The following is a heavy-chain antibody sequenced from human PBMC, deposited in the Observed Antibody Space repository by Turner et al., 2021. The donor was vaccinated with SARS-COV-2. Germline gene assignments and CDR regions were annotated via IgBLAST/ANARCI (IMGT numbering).Heavy chain of an antibody. CDR2: ISYDGSNK. J-gene: IGHJ4*02. CDR3: ARDWTIFGVVGTAFDY. D-gene: IGHD3-3*01. CDR1: GFTFSSYA. Sequence: QVQVVESGGGVVQPGRSLRLSCAAIGFTFSSYAMHWVRQAPGKGLEWVAVISYDGSNKDYADSVKGRFTISRDNSKNTLYLQMNSLRAEDTAVYYCARDWTIFGVVGTAFDYWGQGTPVTVSS. V-gene: IGHV3-30-3*01.